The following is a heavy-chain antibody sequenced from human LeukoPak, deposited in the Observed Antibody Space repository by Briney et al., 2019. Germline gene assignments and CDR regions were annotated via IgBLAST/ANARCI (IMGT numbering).Heavy chain of an antibody. D-gene: IGHD1-1*01. CDR3: ARDLRTTPPRGDAFDI. CDR1: GYTFTSYG. Sequence: ASVTVSCKASGYTFTSYGISWVRQAPGQGLEWMGWISAYNGNTNYAQKLQGRVTMTTDTSTSTAYMELRSLRSDDTAVYYCARDLRTTPPRGDAFDIWGQGTMVTVSS. J-gene: IGHJ3*02. V-gene: IGHV1-18*01. CDR2: ISAYNGNT.